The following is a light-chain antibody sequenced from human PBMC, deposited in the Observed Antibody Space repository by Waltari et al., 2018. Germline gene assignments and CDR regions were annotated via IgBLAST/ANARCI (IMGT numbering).Light chain of an antibody. Sequence: SSELTQPPSVSVSPGQTASITCSGDKLGDKYACWYQQRPGQPPVLVIYEDSKRPSGIPERFSGSNSGNTATLTISGTQTVDEADYYCQAWDSSTGVFGTGTKVTVL. J-gene: IGLJ1*01. V-gene: IGLV3-1*01. CDR3: QAWDSSTGV. CDR1: KLGDKY. CDR2: EDS.